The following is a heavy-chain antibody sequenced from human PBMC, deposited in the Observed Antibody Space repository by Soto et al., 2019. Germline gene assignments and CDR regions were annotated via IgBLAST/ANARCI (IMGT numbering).Heavy chain of an antibody. Sequence: EVQLVESGGGLVQPGWSLRLSCEASGFTFRNYDMHWVRQGTGKGLEWVSGISAAGDPDYADSVEGRFTISRENAQKSFFLQMNSLRVGDTAVYYCARTDRDFYGLDVWGQGTTVIVSS. CDR1: GFTFRNYD. J-gene: IGHJ6*02. CDR2: ISAAGDP. CDR3: ARTDRDFYGLDV. V-gene: IGHV3-13*05.